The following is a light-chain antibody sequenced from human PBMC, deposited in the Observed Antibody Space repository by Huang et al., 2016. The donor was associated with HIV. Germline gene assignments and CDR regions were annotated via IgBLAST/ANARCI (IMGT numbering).Light chain of an antibody. CDR1: QSVGNY. J-gene: IGKJ4*01. CDR2: DTS. CDR3: QQRSSGVT. V-gene: IGKV3-11*01. Sequence: IVLTQSPATLAWYPGERVTLSCRASQSVGNYIAWYQQHPGQSPKLLIYDTSNRATGTPFRFSGSGSGTDVTLTISSLESEDFAVYYCQQRSSGVTFGGGTKVQVK.